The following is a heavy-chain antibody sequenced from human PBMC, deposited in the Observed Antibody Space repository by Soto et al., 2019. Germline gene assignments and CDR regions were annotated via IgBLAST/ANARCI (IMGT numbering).Heavy chain of an antibody. V-gene: IGHV3-23*01. CDR1: GFTFSSYA. J-gene: IGHJ4*02. Sequence: GGSLRLSCAASGFTFSSYAMSWVRQAPGKGLEWVSAISGSGGSTYYADSVKGRFTISRDNAKNSLYLQMNSLRAEDTALYYCAKGSSGWLDYWGQGTLVTVSS. CDR2: ISGSGGST. CDR3: AKGSSGWLDY. D-gene: IGHD6-19*01.